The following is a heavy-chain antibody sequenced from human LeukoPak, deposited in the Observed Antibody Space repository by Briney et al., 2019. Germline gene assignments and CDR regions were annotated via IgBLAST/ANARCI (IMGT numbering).Heavy chain of an antibody. J-gene: IGHJ4*02. Sequence: GGSLRLSCAVSGFTFSSYAMSWVRQAPGKGLEWVSAISGSGGSTYYADSVKGRFTISRDNSKNTLYLEMNSLRAEDTAVYYCAKDGRVAAAAYYFDYWGQGTLATVSS. V-gene: IGHV3-23*01. CDR3: AKDGRVAAAAYYFDY. CDR1: GFTFSSYA. D-gene: IGHD6-13*01. CDR2: ISGSGGST.